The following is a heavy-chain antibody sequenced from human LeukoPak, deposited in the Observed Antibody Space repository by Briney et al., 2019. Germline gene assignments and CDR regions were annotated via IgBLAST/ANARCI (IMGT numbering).Heavy chain of an antibody. CDR2: IIPIFGTA. J-gene: IGHJ2*01. V-gene: IGHV1-69*05. D-gene: IGHD2-2*01. Sequence: SVKASCKASGGTFSSYAISWVRQAPGQGLEWMGGIIPIFGTANYAQKFQGRVTITTDESTSTAYMELSSLRSEDTAVYYCARGYCSSTSCSSYWYFDLWGRGTLVTVSS. CDR3: ARGYCSSTSCSSYWYFDL. CDR1: GGTFSSYA.